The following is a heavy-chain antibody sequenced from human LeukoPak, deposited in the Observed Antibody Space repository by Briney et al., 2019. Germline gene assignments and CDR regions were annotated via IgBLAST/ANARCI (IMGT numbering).Heavy chain of an antibody. V-gene: IGHV3-53*01. CDR3: ASADGTGGPYDY. D-gene: IGHD3/OR15-3a*01. Sequence: SGGSLRLSCAVSGFTVSSNYMSWVRQAPGKELEWVSVIYSGGSTHYADSVKGRVTISRDNSKNTLFLQMNSLRAEDTAVYYCASADGTGGPYDYWGQGTLVTVSS. CDR1: GFTVSSNY. J-gene: IGHJ4*02. CDR2: IYSGGST.